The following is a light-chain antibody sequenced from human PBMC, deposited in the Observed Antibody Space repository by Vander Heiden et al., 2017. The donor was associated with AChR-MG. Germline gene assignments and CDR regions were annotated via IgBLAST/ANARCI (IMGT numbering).Light chain of an antibody. CDR3: QSADITGTSYV. J-gene: IGLJ1*01. CDR2: KDI. V-gene: IGLV3-25*03. Sequence: SYELTQPPSVSVSPGQTARITCPADVLSKQSVYWYQQRPGQAPVVVIFKDIERPSGISERFSGSRSGTTVTLTISGVQPEDEAAYYCQSADITGTSYVSGAGTKVTVL. CDR1: VLSKQS.